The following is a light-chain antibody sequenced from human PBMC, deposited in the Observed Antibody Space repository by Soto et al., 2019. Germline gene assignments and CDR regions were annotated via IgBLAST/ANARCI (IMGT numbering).Light chain of an antibody. Sequence: QSALTQPASVSGSPVRSITISCTGTSRDVGAYDYVSWYLQYPDKAPQLLIYYVDHRPSGVSSRFSGSKSGNTASLTISGLQAEDEGDYYCCSYADGSIYFFGTGTKVTVL. CDR2: YVD. V-gene: IGLV2-14*03. CDR1: SRDVGAYDY. CDR3: CSYADGSIYF. J-gene: IGLJ1*01.